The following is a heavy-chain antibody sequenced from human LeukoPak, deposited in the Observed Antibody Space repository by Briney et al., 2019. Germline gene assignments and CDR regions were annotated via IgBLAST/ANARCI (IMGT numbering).Heavy chain of an antibody. CDR1: GYTFSSYG. CDR2: IATYNGKT. D-gene: IGHD6-13*01. Sequence: ASVKVSCKASGYTFSSYGISWVRQAPGQGLEWMGWIATYNGKTKYAEKVRGRVTMTTDTSTSTAYMELSSLRSDDTAVYYCAAAGTFEYFDYWGQGTLVTVSS. CDR3: AAAGTFEYFDY. J-gene: IGHJ4*02. V-gene: IGHV1-18*01.